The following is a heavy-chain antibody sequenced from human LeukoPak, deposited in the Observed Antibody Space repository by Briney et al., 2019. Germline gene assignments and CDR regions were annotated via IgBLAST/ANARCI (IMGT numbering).Heavy chain of an antibody. CDR3: ARDFQWALDY. J-gene: IGHJ4*02. D-gene: IGHD1-26*01. CDR2: IWHDGGNE. CDR1: GFTFRTYA. Sequence: GGSLRLSCAASGFTFRTYAMHWVRQAPGKGLEWVAVIWHDGGNEYFADSVKGRFTISRDNSKNMVYLQMNSLRVEDTAVYYRARDFQWALDYWGQGTLVTVSS. V-gene: IGHV3-33*01.